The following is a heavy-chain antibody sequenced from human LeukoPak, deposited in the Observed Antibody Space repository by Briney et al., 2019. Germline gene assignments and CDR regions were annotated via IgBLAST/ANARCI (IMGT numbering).Heavy chain of an antibody. CDR3: AGGSKSYGDYIRSRIHYFDY. Sequence: GSSLRLSCAASGLTFRSYAMHWVRQAPGKGLEWVAAISLDGSNKYYADSVKGRFTISRDNSKNTLYMQMNSLRADDTAVYYCAGGSKSYGDYIRSRIHYFDYWGQGTLVTVSS. CDR2: ISLDGSNK. CDR1: GLTFRSYA. J-gene: IGHJ4*02. V-gene: IGHV3-30*04. D-gene: IGHD4-17*01.